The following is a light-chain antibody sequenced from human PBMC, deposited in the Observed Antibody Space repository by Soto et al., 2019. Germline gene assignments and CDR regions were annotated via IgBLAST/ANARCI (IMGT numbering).Light chain of an antibody. V-gene: IGLV2-8*01. J-gene: IGLJ1*01. CDR2: EVS. Sequence: QSALTQPPSASGSPGQSVTISCTGTSSDVGGYNYVSWYQQHPGKAPKLMIYEVSKRPSGVPDRFSGSKSGNTASLTVSGRQAEDEADYYCSSYAGSNNLGVFGTGTKRTVL. CDR1: SSDVGGYNY. CDR3: SSYAGSNNLGV.